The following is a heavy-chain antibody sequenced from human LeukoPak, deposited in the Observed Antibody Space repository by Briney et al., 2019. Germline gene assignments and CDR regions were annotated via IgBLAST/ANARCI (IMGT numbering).Heavy chain of an antibody. CDR3: ARRGIAYCSSTSCPNAFDI. V-gene: IGHV4-39*01. D-gene: IGHD2-2*01. J-gene: IGHJ3*02. CDR2: IYFSEST. CDR1: CGSSSNYY. Sequence: PSETLSLTCTVCCGSSSNYYWGWSRQPPGKGLERVGSIYFSESTYYNPYLKSRLTISVYTAKTQFSLNLSSVTAADTAVYYCARRGIAYCSSTSCPNAFDIWGQGTMVTVSS.